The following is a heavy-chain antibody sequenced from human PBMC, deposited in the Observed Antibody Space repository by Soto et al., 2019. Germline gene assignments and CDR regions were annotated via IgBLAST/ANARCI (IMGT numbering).Heavy chain of an antibody. CDR2: INVYNGET. CDR1: GYTFSGYH. Sequence: ASVKVSCKASGYTFSGYHMHWVRQAPGQGLEWMGWINVYNGETNIAQKFQGRVAMTRDPSITTAYVELSRLRFDDTAVYFCAREGATRRPSRPAIGWLESWGQGTLVTVSS. J-gene: IGHJ5*01. V-gene: IGHV1-2*02. D-gene: IGHD2-2*02. CDR3: AREGATRRPSRPAIGWLES.